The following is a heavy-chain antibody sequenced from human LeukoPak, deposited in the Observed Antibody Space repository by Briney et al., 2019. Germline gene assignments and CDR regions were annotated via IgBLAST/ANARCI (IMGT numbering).Heavy chain of an antibody. CDR1: GYTFTSYG. D-gene: IGHD3-10*01. Sequence: EASVKVSCKASGYTFTSYGISWVRQAPGQGLEWMGIINPSGGSTSYAQKFQGRVTMTRDTSTSTVYMELSSLRSEDTAVYYCARDHEYYYGSGSYYPGGCDYWGQGTLVTVPS. J-gene: IGHJ4*02. CDR3: ARDHEYYYGSGSYYPGGCDY. V-gene: IGHV1-46*01. CDR2: INPSGGST.